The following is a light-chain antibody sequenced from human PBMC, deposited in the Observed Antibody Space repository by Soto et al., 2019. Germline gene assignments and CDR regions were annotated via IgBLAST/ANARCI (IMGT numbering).Light chain of an antibody. CDR2: KAS. CDR3: QHYNSYSEA. J-gene: IGKJ1*01. V-gene: IGKV1-5*03. Sequence: DIQMTQSPSTLSASVGDRVTITCRPSQSISSWLAWYQQKPGKAPKLLIYKASTLKSGVPSRFSGSGSGTEFTLTISNLQPDDFATYYCQHYNSYSEAFGQGTKVDIK. CDR1: QSISSW.